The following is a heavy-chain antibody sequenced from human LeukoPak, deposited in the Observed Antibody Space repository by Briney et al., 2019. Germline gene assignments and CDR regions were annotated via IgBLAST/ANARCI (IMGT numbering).Heavy chain of an antibody. CDR3: ARGGYSGSQGAFDI. D-gene: IGHD1-26*01. J-gene: IGHJ3*02. CDR1: GFTFSSYS. CDR2: ISSSSSYI. V-gene: IGHV3-21*01. Sequence: GGSLRLSCAASGFTFSSYSMNWVRQAPGKGLEWVSSISSSSSYIYYADSVKGRFTISRDNAENSLYLQMNSLRAEDTAVYYCARGGYSGSQGAFDIWGQGTMVTVSS.